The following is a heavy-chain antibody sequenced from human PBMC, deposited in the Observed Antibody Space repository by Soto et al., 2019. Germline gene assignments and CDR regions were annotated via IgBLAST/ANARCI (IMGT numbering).Heavy chain of an antibody. CDR1: GFTFSSYG. CDR2: ISYDGSNK. V-gene: IGHV3-30*03. CDR3: AVDNFDY. J-gene: IGHJ4*02. D-gene: IGHD3-22*01. Sequence: PGGSPRLSCAASGFTFSSYGMHWVRQAPGKGLEWVAVISYDGSNKYYADSVKGRFTISRDNSKNTLYLQMNSLRAEDTAVYYCAVDNFDYWGQGTLVTVSS.